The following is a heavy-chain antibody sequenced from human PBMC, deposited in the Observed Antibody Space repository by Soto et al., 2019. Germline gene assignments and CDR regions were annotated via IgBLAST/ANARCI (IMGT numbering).Heavy chain of an antibody. CDR2: IYYNGSS. V-gene: IGHV4-61*08. CDR3: ARWRDDSGTQAWFDP. Sequence: VQLQESGPGLVKPSETLSLTCTVSGGSVSSGAYYWSWIRQPPGKGLEWIGFIYYNGSSYYRPFLTSGVTISLDTSKDPFPLKLTSGTAAGTAVYLCARWRDDSGTQAWFDPWGQGILVIVSS. J-gene: IGHJ5*02. D-gene: IGHD4-17*01. CDR1: GGSVSSGAYY.